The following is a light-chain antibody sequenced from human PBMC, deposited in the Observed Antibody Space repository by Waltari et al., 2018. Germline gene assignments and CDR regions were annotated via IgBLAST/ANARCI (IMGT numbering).Light chain of an antibody. V-gene: IGKV1-5*03. CDR3: QQCNTYS. Sequence: DIQLTQSPSPLSASVGDRVTITCRASQSINSWLAWYQQKPGKAPKLLIYKASTLESGVPSRFSGSGSGTEFTLTISGLQPDDFATYYCQQCNTYSFGQGTKVEIK. CDR1: QSINSW. J-gene: IGKJ1*01. CDR2: KAS.